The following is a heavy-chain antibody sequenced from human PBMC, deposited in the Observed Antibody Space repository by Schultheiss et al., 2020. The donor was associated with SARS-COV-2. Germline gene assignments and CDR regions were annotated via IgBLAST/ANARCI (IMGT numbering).Heavy chain of an antibody. V-gene: IGHV4-38-2*01. J-gene: IGHJ6*02. CDR3: ARGRVLTPGYYYGMDV. Sequence: SETLSLTCAVSGYSISSGYYWGWIRQPPGKGLEWIGEINHSGSTNYNPSLKSRVTISVDTSKNQFSLKLSSVTAADTAVYYCARGRVLTPGYYYGMDVWGQGTTVTVSS. D-gene: IGHD4-23*01. CDR1: GYSISSGYY. CDR2: INHSGST.